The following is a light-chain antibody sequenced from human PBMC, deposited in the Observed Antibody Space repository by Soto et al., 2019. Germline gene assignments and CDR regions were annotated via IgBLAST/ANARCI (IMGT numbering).Light chain of an antibody. J-gene: IGKJ5*01. CDR1: QSIRTW. V-gene: IGKV1-5*03. CDR2: KAS. CDR3: QQYESYPS. Sequence: LHMTHSPSTLSASSGHRFSHTCRASQSIRTWLAWYQQKPGKAPKLLISKASSLKSGVPPRFSGRGSGTEFTLTITNLQPDDFATYYCQQYESYPSFGQGTRLE.